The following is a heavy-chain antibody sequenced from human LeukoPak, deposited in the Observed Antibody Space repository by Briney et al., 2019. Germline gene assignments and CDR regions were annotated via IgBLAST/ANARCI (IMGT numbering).Heavy chain of an antibody. V-gene: IGHV4-4*07. D-gene: IGHD6-19*01. CDR3: ARDEYSSRWYAY. J-gene: IGHJ4*02. Sequence: SETLSLTCTVSGGSISSYYWSWIRQPAGRGLEWIGRIYTSGSTNYNPSLKSRVTMSVDTSKNQFSLKLSSVTAADTAVYYCARDEYSSRWYAYWGQGTLVTVSS. CDR2: IYTSGST. CDR1: GGSISSYY.